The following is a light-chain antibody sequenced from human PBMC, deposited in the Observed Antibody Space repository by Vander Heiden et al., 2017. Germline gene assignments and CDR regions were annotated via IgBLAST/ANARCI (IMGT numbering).Light chain of an antibody. Sequence: QAVLTHPPSVSAAPGEKVTSSCSGSSSNIGNNYVSWYQQLPGTAPKLLIYDNNKRPSGIPDRFSGSKSGTSATLGITGLQTGDEADYYCGTWDSSLSAVIFGGGTKLTVL. CDR1: SSNIGNNY. CDR3: GTWDSSLSAVI. J-gene: IGLJ2*01. V-gene: IGLV1-51*01. CDR2: DNN.